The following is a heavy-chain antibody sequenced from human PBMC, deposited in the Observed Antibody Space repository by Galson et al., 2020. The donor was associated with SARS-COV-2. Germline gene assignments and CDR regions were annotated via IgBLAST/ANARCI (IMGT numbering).Heavy chain of an antibody. CDR2: IDWDDDK. V-gene: IGHV2-70*01. D-gene: IGHD3-22*01. CDR3: ARINFYDSSGYQVWGAFDI. CDR1: GFSLSTSGMC. J-gene: IGHJ3*02. Sequence: SGPTLVKPTQTLTLTCTFSGFSLSTSGMCVSWIRQPPGKALEWLALIDWDDDKYYSTSLKTGLTISKDTSKNQVVLTMTNMDPVDTATYYCARINFYDSSGYQVWGAFDIWGQGTMVTVSS.